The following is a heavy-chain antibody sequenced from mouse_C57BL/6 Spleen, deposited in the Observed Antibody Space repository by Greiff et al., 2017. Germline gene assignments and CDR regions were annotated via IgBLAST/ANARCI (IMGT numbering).Heavy chain of an antibody. J-gene: IGHJ3*01. CDR1: GYTFTEYT. V-gene: IGHV1-62-2*01. D-gene: IGHD2-4*01. CDR3: ARHEDYDYWFAY. CDR2: FYPGSGSI. Sequence: VKLMESGAELVKPGASVKLSCKASGYTFTEYTIHWVKQRSGQGLEWIGWFYPGSGSIKYNEKFKDKATLTADKSSSTVYMEHSRLTSEDSAVYFCARHEDYDYWFAYWGQGTLLTVSA.